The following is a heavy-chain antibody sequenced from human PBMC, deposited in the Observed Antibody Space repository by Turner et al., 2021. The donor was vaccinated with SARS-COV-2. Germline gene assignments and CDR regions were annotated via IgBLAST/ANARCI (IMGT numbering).Heavy chain of an antibody. Sequence: QVQLQQRGAGLLKPSETLSSTCAVYGGSFSGHMWSWIRQSPGKGLEWIGDINHIGETNYNPSLNSRVTTSVDMSKNQFSLKLSSVTAADTAVYFCARLVVVRAGVFIIRPYRRGYFDSWGQGTLVTVSS. CDR1: GGSFSGHM. D-gene: IGHD3-3*01. V-gene: IGHV4-34*01. J-gene: IGHJ4*02. CDR3: ARLVVVRAGVFIIRPYRRGYFDS. CDR2: INHIGET.